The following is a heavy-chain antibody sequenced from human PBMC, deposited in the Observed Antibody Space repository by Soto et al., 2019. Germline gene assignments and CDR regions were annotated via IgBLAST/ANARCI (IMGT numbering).Heavy chain of an antibody. J-gene: IGHJ4*02. CDR2: IIPIFGTA. D-gene: IGHD2-2*01. Sequence: ASVKDSCKASGGTFISYAISWVRQAPGQGLEWMGGIIPIFGTANYAQKFQGRVTITADKSTSTAYMELSSLRSEDTAVYYCARERDIVVVPAAIPRGYSYGMFGYWGQGTLVTVSS. V-gene: IGHV1-69*06. CDR3: ARERDIVVVPAAIPRGYSYGMFGY. CDR1: GGTFISYA.